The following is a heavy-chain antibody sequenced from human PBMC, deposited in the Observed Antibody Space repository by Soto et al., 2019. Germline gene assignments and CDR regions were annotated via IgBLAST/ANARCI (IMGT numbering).Heavy chain of an antibody. CDR1: GGSFSGYY. CDR3: ARVAGYIRGVIIANDY. V-gene: IGHV4-34*01. J-gene: IGHJ4*02. Sequence: SETLSLTCAVYGGSFSGYYWSWIRQLPGKGLEWIGEINHSGSTNYNPSLKSRVTISVDTSKNQFSLKLSSVTAADTAVYYCARVAGYIRGVIIANDYWGQGTLVTVSS. D-gene: IGHD3-10*01. CDR2: INHSGST.